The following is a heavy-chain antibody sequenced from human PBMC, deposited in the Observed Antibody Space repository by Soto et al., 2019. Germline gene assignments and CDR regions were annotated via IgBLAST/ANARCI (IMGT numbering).Heavy chain of an antibody. Sequence: ASVKVSCKAPGYTFTGYYMHWVRQAPGQGLEWMGWINPNSGGTNYAQKFQGRVTMTRDTPISTAYMELSRLRSDDTAVYYCAREVVPAAWGYYYYYGMDVWGQGTTVTVSS. CDR2: INPNSGGT. CDR1: GYTFTGYY. J-gene: IGHJ6*02. CDR3: AREVVPAAWGYYYYYGMDV. V-gene: IGHV1-2*02. D-gene: IGHD2-2*01.